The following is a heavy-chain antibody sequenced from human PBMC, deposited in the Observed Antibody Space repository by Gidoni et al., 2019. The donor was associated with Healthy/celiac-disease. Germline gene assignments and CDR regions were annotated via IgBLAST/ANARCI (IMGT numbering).Heavy chain of an antibody. CDR1: GYTFTGYY. CDR3: ARGYSSGWYFGWDFDY. D-gene: IGHD6-19*01. CDR2: INPNSGGT. V-gene: IGHV1-2*02. J-gene: IGHJ4*02. Sequence: QVQLVQSGAEVKKPGASVKVSCKASGYTFTGYYMHWVRQAPGQGLEWMGWINPNSGGTNYAQKFQGRVTMTRDTSISTAYMELSRLRSDDTAVYYCARGYSSGWYFGWDFDYWGQGTLVTVSS.